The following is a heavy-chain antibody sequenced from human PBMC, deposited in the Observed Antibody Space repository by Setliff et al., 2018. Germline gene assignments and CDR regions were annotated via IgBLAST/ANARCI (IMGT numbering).Heavy chain of an antibody. CDR1: GDSIDTDIW. CDR2: IYLGGSP. D-gene: IGHD2-21*01. V-gene: IGHV4-4*02. CDR3: ARGGDYCGGECYIPPPDSY. J-gene: IGHJ4*02. Sequence: SETLSLTCTVSGDSIDTDIWWSWVRQSPGKGLEWIGEIYLGGSPTYNPSLKSRVTISIYKSKNQLSLDLTSVTAADTAVYYCARGGDYCGGECYIPPPDSYWGQGTLVTVSS.